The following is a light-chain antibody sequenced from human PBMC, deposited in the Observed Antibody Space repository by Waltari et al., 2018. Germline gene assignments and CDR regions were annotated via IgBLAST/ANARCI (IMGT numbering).Light chain of an antibody. Sequence: QSVLTQPPSVSGAPGQRVTISCTGSSSNIGAGYDIHWYHQLPGAAPKLLISGNANRPSGFPDRFSGSKSGTSASLAITGLQAEDEGDYYCQSYDSSLSAWVFGGGTKLTVL. CDR2: GNA. J-gene: IGLJ3*02. CDR3: QSYDSSLSAWV. V-gene: IGLV1-40*01. CDR1: SSNIGAGYD.